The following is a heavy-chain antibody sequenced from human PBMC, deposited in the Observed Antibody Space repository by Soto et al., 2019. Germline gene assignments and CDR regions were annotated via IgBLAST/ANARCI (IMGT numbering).Heavy chain of an antibody. D-gene: IGHD1-1*01. J-gene: IGHJ5*02. CDR3: ATTTKVPERIHPPRWFDT. CDR2: INHSGST. V-gene: IGHV4-34*01. CDR1: GGSFSGYY. Sequence: PSETLSLTCAVYGGSFSGYYWSWIRQPPGKELEWIGEINHSGSTNYNPSLKSRVTISVDTSKNQFSLKLSSVTAADTAVYYCATTTKVPERIHPPRWFDTWGQGTLVTVSS.